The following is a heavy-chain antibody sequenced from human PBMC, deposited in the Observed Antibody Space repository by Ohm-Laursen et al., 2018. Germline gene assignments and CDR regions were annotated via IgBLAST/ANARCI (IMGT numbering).Heavy chain of an antibody. CDR1: EFTFSSYA. V-gene: IGHV3-23*01. CDR3: AKENPSYFYDY. J-gene: IGHJ4*02. CDR2: ITASGGST. D-gene: IGHD3-10*01. Sequence: SLRLSCSASEFTFSSYAMSWVRQAPGKGLEWVSGITASGGSTKYADSVKGRFTISRDDSKNTLFLQMSALRAEDTALYYCAKENPSYFYDYWGQGTLVTVSS.